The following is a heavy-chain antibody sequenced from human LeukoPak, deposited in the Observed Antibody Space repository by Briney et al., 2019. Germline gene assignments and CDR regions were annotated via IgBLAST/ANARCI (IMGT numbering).Heavy chain of an antibody. CDR3: ARETRGYCSGGSCYRSAMDV. Sequence: SVKVSCKASGGTFSSYAISWVRQAPGQGLEWMGRIIPILGIANYAQKFQGRVTITADKSTSTAYMELSSLRSEDTAVYYCARETRGYCSGGSCYRSAMDVWGQGTTVTVSS. CDR2: IIPILGIA. J-gene: IGHJ6*02. D-gene: IGHD2-15*01. V-gene: IGHV1-69*04. CDR1: GGTFSSYA.